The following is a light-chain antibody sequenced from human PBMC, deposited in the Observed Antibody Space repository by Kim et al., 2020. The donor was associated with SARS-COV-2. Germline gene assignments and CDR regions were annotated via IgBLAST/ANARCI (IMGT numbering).Light chain of an antibody. J-gene: IGKJ2*01. CDR1: QDITKY. Sequence: DIQMTQSPSSLSASVGDRVTNTCQASQDITKYLNWYQHKPGKAPNLLIYDASNLKTGVPSRFSGSGSGTDFSFTISSLQPEDIATYYCQLYNNLPRTFGQGTKLEI. CDR2: DAS. V-gene: IGKV1-33*01. CDR3: QLYNNLPRT.